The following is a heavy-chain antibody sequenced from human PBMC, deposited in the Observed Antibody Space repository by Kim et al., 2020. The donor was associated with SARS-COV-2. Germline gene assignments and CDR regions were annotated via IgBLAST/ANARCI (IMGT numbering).Heavy chain of an antibody. Sequence: ASVKVSCKASGYTFTGYYMHWVRQAPGQGLEWMGWINPNSGGTNYAQKFQGRVTMTRDTSISTAYMELSRLRSDDTAVYYCARALRYYYGPGAFDIWGQGTMVTVSS. D-gene: IGHD3-10*01. J-gene: IGHJ3*02. CDR1: GYTFTGYY. CDR2: INPNSGGT. V-gene: IGHV1-2*02. CDR3: ARALRYYYGPGAFDI.